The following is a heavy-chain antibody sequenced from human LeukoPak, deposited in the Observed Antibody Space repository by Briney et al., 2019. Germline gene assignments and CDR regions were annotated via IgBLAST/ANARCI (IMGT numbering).Heavy chain of an antibody. D-gene: IGHD3-10*01. J-gene: IGHJ6*04. Sequence: GGSLRLSCAASGFSFRSYWMSWVRQAPGKGLEWVANIKQGGSEKYYVDSVKGRFTISRDNDKNSLYLQMNSLRAEDTAVYYCARGITMVRGHYYGMDVWGKGTTVTVSS. CDR3: ARGITMVRGHYYGMDV. V-gene: IGHV3-7*03. CDR2: IKQGGSEK. CDR1: GFSFRSYW.